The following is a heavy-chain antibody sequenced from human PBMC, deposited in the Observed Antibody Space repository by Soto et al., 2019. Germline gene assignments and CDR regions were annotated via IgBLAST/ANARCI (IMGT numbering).Heavy chain of an antibody. CDR2: IIPIFGSA. CDR3: AQDGGKDGYSGTWFDP. CDR1: GGTFSNYA. D-gene: IGHD2-15*01. V-gene: IGHV1-69*15. Sequence: QGQLVQSGAEGKKPESSVKVSCKASGGTFSNYAITWVRQAPGQGLEWLGRIIPIFGSANYAQKFQGRVTITADESTTTAYLELSSLRSEDMAVYYCAQDGGKDGYSGTWFDPWGPGTLVTVSS. J-gene: IGHJ5*02.